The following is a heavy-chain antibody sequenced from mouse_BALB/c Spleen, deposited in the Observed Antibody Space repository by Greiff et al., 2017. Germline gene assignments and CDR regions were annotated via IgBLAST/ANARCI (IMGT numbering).Heavy chain of an antibody. D-gene: IGHD1-1*01. J-gene: IGHJ3*01. V-gene: IGHV5-9-4*01. CDR1: GFTFSSYA. CDR2: ISSGGSYT. Sequence: EVKLVESGGGLVKPGGSLKLSCAASGFTFSSYAMSWVRQSPEKRLEWVAEISSGGSYTYYPDTVTGRFTISRDNAKNTLYLEMSSLRSEDTAMYYCARSGSSPAWFAYWGQGTLVTVSA. CDR3: ARSGSSPAWFAY.